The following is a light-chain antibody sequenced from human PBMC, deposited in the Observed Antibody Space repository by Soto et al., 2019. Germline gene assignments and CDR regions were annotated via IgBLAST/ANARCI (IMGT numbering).Light chain of an antibody. J-gene: IGLJ1*01. V-gene: IGLV2-14*03. CDR3: CSYRTSNTRQIV. CDR2: DVS. CDR1: SSDVGGYNY. Sequence: LTQPASVSGSPGQSITISCAGTSSDVGGYNYISWYQHHPGKAPKLMIYDVSNRPSGVSNRLSGSKSGNTASLSISGLQPEDEADYYCCSYRTSNTRQIVCGTGTKVTVL.